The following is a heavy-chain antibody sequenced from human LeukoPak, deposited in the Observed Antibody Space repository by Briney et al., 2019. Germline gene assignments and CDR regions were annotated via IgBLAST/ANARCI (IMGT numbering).Heavy chain of an antibody. Sequence: PGGSLRLSCAASGFTFSDYYMSWIRQAPGQGLEWVSYISSSSSYTNYADSVKGRFIISRDNAKNSLYLQMNSLRAEDTAVYYCARGYYYDSSGYYYWGQGTLVTVSS. D-gene: IGHD3-22*01. CDR3: ARGYYYDSSGYYY. V-gene: IGHV3-11*06. CDR2: ISSSSSYT. J-gene: IGHJ4*02. CDR1: GFTFSDYY.